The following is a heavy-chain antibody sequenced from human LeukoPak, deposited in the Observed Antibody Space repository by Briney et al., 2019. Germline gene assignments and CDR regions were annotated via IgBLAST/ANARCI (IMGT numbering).Heavy chain of an antibody. CDR3: ARLRSYVWGSYRYTGFDY. J-gene: IGHJ4*02. CDR2: INHSGST. Sequence: SETLSLTCAVYGGSFSGYYWSWIRQPPGKGLEWIGEINHSGSTNYNPSLKSRVTISVDTSKSQFSLKLSSVTAADTAVYYCARLRSYVWGSYRYTGFDYWGQGTLVTVSS. V-gene: IGHV4-34*01. D-gene: IGHD3-16*02. CDR1: GGSFSGYY.